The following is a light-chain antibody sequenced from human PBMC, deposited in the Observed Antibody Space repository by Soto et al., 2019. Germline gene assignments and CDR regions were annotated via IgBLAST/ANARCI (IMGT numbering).Light chain of an antibody. V-gene: IGKV1-39*01. Sequence: DIQMTQSPSSLAASVGNRGTSTCRASQSISTYLNWYQKKPGKAPNLLIYDASRLQSGVPSRFSGSGGGTDFTLSISSVQPEDFATYFCQQSYMDPITFGQGKRLEIK. CDR1: QSISTY. CDR3: QQSYMDPIT. J-gene: IGKJ5*01. CDR2: DAS.